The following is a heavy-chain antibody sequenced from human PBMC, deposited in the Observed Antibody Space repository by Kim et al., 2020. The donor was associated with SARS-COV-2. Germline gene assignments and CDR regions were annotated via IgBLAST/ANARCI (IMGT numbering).Heavy chain of an antibody. V-gene: IGHV4-59*01. CDR3: ARDRIGYCSSTSCSVHFDY. CDR2: TYYSGST. CDR1: GGSISSYS. D-gene: IGHD2-2*01. J-gene: IGHJ4*02. Sequence: SENLSLTCTVSGGSISSYSWSWIRQPPGKGLEWIGYTYYSGSTNYNPSLKSRVTISVDTSKNQFSLKLSSVTAADTAVYYCARDRIGYCSSTSCSVHFDYWGQGTLVTVSS.